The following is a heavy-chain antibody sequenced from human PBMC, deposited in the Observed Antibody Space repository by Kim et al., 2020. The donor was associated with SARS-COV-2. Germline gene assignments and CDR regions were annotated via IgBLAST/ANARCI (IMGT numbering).Heavy chain of an antibody. CDR1: GFSLSNRGVV. Sequence: SGPTLVNPTQTLTLTCTFSGFSLSNRGVVVGGVREPPGKCLEWLEILYWNDDKRYSPSLRSRLTITKDTSENQVVLTMTNMGPVDTATYYCAHRLEKLRWGELSPFDYWGQGALVTVSS. CDR2: LYWNDDK. D-gene: IGHD3-16*02. V-gene: IGHV2-5*01. CDR3: AHRLEKLRWGELSPFDY. J-gene: IGHJ4*02.